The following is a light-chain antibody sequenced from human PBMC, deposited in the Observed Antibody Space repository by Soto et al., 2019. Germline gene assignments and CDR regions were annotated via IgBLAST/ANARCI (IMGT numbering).Light chain of an antibody. J-gene: IGKJ1*01. CDR1: QSVSSN. CDR2: GAS. CDR3: QQYNNWPHL. V-gene: IGKV3-15*01. Sequence: EIVMTQSPATLSVSPGERATLSCRASQSVSSNLAWYQQKPGQAPRRLIYGASTRATGIPARFSGSGSGTEFTLTISSLQSEDFAVYYCQQYNNWPHLFGHGTKVEIK.